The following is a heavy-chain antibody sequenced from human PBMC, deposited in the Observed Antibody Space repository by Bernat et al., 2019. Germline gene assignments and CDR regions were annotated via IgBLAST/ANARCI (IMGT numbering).Heavy chain of an antibody. CDR2: ISESVEST. J-gene: IGHJ4*02. CDR3: AKQWLALDY. CDR1: GLTFRSYA. Sequence: EVQLLESGGDLVQAGGSLTLSCTVSGLTFRSYAMSWVRQAPGKGLEWVSSISESVESTFYADSVKGRFTVSRDNSKSTLYLQMNSLSAEDTAVYYCAKQWLALDYWGQGTLVTVSS. D-gene: IGHD6-19*01. V-gene: IGHV3-23*01.